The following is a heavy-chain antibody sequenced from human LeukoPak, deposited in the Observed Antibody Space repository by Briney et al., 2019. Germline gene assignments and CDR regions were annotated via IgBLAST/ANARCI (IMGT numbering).Heavy chain of an antibody. J-gene: IGHJ5*01. CDR1: GFTFSSYW. D-gene: IGHD6-6*01. Sequence: PGGSLRLSCAASGFTFSSYWMSWVRQAPGKGLEWVANIKQDGSEKYYVASVRGRFTISRDNAKNSLYLQMNSLTAEDTAVYYCTRDPRHFDSCGQGTLVTVSS. V-gene: IGHV3-7*01. CDR3: TRDPRHFDS. CDR2: IKQDGSEK.